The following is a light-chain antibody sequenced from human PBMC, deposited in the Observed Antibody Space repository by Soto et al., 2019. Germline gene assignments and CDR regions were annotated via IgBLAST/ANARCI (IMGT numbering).Light chain of an antibody. J-gene: IGKJ5*01. Sequence: DIQMTQSPSSVSASVGDRVTITCRASQGISNWLAWYQQKPGKAPKLLIYAASNLQSGVPSRFSGSEYDTDFTLTISRLQPEDFVTYYCQQASSFPITFGQGTRLEIK. V-gene: IGKV1-12*01. CDR1: QGISNW. CDR2: AAS. CDR3: QQASSFPIT.